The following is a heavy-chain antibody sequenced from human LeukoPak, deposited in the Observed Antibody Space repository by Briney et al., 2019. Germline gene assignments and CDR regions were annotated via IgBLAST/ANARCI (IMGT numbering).Heavy chain of an antibody. CDR2: IYHSGST. D-gene: IGHD3-10*01. CDR1: GYSIRSGYY. CDR3: ARDGYYYGSGSYYNNWFDP. V-gene: IGHV4-38-2*02. Sequence: SETLSLTCAVSGYSIRSGYYWGWIRQPPGKGLEWIGSIYHSGSTYYNPPLKSRVTISVDTSKNQFSLKLSSVTAADTAVYYCARDGYYYGSGSYYNNWFDPWGQGTLVTVSS. J-gene: IGHJ5*02.